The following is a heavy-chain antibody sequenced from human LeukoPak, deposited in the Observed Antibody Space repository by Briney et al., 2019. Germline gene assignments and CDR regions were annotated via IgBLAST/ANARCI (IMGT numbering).Heavy chain of an antibody. Sequence: GESLKISCKGSGYSFTSYWIGWVPQMPGKGLEWMGIIYPGDSDTRYSPSSQGQVTISADKSISTAYLQWSSLKASDTAMYYCARHGSAFVDTAMVFAFDIWGQGTMVTVSS. D-gene: IGHD5-18*01. V-gene: IGHV5-51*01. CDR3: ARHGSAFVDTAMVFAFDI. J-gene: IGHJ3*02. CDR2: IYPGDSDT. CDR1: GYSFTSYW.